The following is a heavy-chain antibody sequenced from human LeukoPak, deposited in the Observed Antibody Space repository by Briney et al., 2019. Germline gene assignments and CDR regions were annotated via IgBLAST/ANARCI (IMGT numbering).Heavy chain of an antibody. Sequence: GGSLRLSCAASGFTFSSYAMHWVRQAPGKGLEWVAVISYDGSNKNYADSVKGRFTISRDNSKNTLYLQMNSLRAEDTTVYYCARGVRIAVAGYIDYWGQGTLVTVSS. D-gene: IGHD6-19*01. CDR1: GFTFSSYA. CDR3: ARGVRIAVAGYIDY. J-gene: IGHJ4*02. CDR2: ISYDGSNK. V-gene: IGHV3-30*04.